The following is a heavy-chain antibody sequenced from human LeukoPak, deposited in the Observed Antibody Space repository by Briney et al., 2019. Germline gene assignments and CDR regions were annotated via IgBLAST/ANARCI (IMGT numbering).Heavy chain of an antibody. CDR2: ISSRGDST. Sequence: GALRLSCAASGFTLSIYAMRWVRQAPGMGPEWVSTISSRGDSTYDADSVKGRFTISRDNSKNSLYLQMNSVRAEDTAVYYCAKGPRPDITVAHTVENWGQGTLVIVSS. CDR3: AKGPRPDITVAHTVEN. J-gene: IGHJ4*02. V-gene: IGHV3-23*01. CDR1: GFTLSIYA. D-gene: IGHD1-14*01.